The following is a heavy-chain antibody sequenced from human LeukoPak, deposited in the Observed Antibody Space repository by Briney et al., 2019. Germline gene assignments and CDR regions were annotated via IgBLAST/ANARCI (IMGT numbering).Heavy chain of an antibody. V-gene: IGHV4-34*01. D-gene: IGHD3-16*02. CDR3: ARATGLYYDYVWGSYRSPYYFDY. CDR1: GGSFSGYY. J-gene: IGHJ4*02. CDR2: INNRGST. Sequence: SETLSLTCAVYGGSFSGYYWSWIRQPPGKGLEWIGEINNRGSTNNNPSLKSGVTISVDTSKNQFSLKLSSVTAADTAVYYCARATGLYYDYVWGSYRSPYYFDYWGQGTLVTVSS.